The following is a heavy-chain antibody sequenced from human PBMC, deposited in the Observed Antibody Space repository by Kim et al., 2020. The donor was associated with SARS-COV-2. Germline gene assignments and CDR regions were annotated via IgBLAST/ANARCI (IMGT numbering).Heavy chain of an antibody. V-gene: IGHV4-61*02. CDR1: GGSISSGSYY. D-gene: IGHD3-22*01. J-gene: IGHJ4*02. CDR2: IYTSGST. CDR3: AREGDYYDSSGYHAFDY. Sequence: SETLSLTCTVSGGSISSGSYYWSWIRQPAGKGLEWIGRIYTSGSTNYNPSLKSRVTISVDTSKNQFSLKLSSVTAADTAVYYCAREGDYYDSSGYHAFDYWGQGTLVTVSS.